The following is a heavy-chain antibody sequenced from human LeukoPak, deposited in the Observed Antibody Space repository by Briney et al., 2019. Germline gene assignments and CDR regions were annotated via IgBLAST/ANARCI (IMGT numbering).Heavy chain of an antibody. Sequence: PGGSLRLSCVASGFTFKNYAMSWVRRVPGKGLEWVSLIYSGGSTYYADSVKGRFTISRDNSKNTLYLQMNSLRAEDTAVYYCARRSGIAVAGAFDYWGQGTLVTVSS. V-gene: IGHV3-66*04. J-gene: IGHJ4*02. CDR1: GFTFKNYA. CDR3: ARRSGIAVAGAFDY. CDR2: IYSGGST. D-gene: IGHD6-19*01.